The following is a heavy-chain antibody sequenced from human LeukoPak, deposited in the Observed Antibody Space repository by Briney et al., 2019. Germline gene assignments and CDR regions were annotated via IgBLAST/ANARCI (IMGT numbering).Heavy chain of an antibody. Sequence: GGSLRLSCAASGFTFSSYSMNWVRQAPWKGLEWVSYISSSSSTIYYADSVKGRFTISRDNSKNTLYLQMNSLRAEDTAVYYCAKGGFRACSFDCWGQGTLVTVSS. CDR3: AKGGFRACSFDC. J-gene: IGHJ4*02. CDR2: ISSSSSTI. D-gene: IGHD3-22*01. V-gene: IGHV3-48*01. CDR1: GFTFSSYS.